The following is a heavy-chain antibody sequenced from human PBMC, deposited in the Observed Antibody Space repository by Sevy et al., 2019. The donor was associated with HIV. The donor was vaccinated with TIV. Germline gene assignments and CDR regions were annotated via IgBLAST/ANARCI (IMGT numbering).Heavy chain of an antibody. Sequence: ASVKVSCKASGYTFTGDYLHWVRQAPGQGLEWMGRVYPNSGGTNYAQKFQGRVTMTRDTSISTAYMELRRLRSDDAAVYYCARDGGGGTTYSGMDVWGQGTTVTVSS. CDR1: GYTFTGDY. CDR3: ARDGGGGTTYSGMDV. J-gene: IGHJ6*02. D-gene: IGHD1-7*01. CDR2: VYPNSGGT. V-gene: IGHV1-2*06.